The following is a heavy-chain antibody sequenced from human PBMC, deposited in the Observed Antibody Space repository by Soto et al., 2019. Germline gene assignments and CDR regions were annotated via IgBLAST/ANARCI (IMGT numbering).Heavy chain of an antibody. CDR1: GYTFTSYG. CDR2: ISAYNGNK. CDR3: EIVDSSCYYYFDX. D-gene: IGHD3-22*01. Sequence: ASVKVSCKAPGYTFTSYGISWVRQAPGQGLEWMGLISAYNGNKNYAHKLQGRVTMTTDTSTSTAYMELRSLRSYDTAVYYCEIVDSSCYYYFDXWGQGTLVTVS. V-gene: IGHV1-18*01. J-gene: IGHJ4*02.